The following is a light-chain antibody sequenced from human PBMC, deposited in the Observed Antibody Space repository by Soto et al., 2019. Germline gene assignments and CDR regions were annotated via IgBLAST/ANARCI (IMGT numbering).Light chain of an antibody. CDR2: EVS. CDR1: SNDIGEYNY. CDR3: SSYTNSRTLV. V-gene: IGLV2-14*01. J-gene: IGLJ1*01. Sequence: QSALTQPASVSGSPGQSVTISCAGSSNDIGEYNYVSWYQQHPGEAPKVVIYEVSSRPSGSSNRFSGSKSGNTASLTISGLQADDEADYYCSSYTNSRTLVFGTGTKATVL.